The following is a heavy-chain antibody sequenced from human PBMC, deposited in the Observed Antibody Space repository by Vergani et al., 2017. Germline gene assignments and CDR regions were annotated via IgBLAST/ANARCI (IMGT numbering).Heavy chain of an antibody. CDR1: GGSISSYY. D-gene: IGHD3-3*01. J-gene: IGHJ6*03. Sequence: QVQLQESGPGLVKPSETLSLTCTVSGGSISSYYWSWIRQPPGKGLEWIGYIYYSGSTNYNPSLKSRVTISVDTSKNQFSLELSSVTAADTAVYYCAGVGHYDFWSGRGYYYYYMDVWGKGTTVTVSS. CDR2: IYYSGST. V-gene: IGHV4-59*01. CDR3: AGVGHYDFWSGRGYYYYYMDV.